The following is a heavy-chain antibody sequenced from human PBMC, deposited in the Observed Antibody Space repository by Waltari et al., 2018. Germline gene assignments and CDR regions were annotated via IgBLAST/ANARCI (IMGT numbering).Heavy chain of an antibody. D-gene: IGHD2-2*02. CDR1: GGSFHGYH. Sequence: VQLQPWGAGVLKPSETLSLSCAVYGGSFHGYHRRWLRQPTGKGLEWIGEINHSGSTNYNPSHKRRVTITVDTSKNQFSLKLSAVTAADTAVYYCARGPTLYWPWGQGTMVTVSS. CDR2: INHSGST. CDR3: ARGPTLYWP. V-gene: IGHV4-34*01. J-gene: IGHJ5*02.